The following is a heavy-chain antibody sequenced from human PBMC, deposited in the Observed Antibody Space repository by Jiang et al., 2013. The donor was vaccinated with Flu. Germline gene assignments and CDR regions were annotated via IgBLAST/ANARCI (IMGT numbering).Heavy chain of an antibody. CDR2: ISRRGGTT. CDR1: GFTFINYD. D-gene: IGHD3-22*01. Sequence: VQLLESGGDLVQPGGSLRLSCAAPGFTFINYDLTWVRQAPGKGLEWVSVISRRGGTTYYADSVKGRFTISRDNSKNTLFLQMNSLRADDTAVYYCARSIVRQYYDTSGYYDVYRGFFDSWGQGTLVTVSS. CDR3: ARSIVRQYYDTSGYYDVYRGFFDS. J-gene: IGHJ4*02. V-gene: IGHV3-23*01.